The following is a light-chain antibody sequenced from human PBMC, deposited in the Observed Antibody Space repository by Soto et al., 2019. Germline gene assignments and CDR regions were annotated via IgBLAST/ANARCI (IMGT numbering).Light chain of an antibody. CDR2: GAS. CDR1: QSVSSSF. CDR3: QQYNNWPPIT. V-gene: IGKV3-20*01. Sequence: EIVLTQPPGTLSLSPGERATLSCRASQSVSSSFLAWYQQKPGQAPRLLIYGASNRATGIPARFSGSGSGTDFTLTISSLQSEDFAVYYCQQYNNWPPITFGQGTRLEIK. J-gene: IGKJ5*01.